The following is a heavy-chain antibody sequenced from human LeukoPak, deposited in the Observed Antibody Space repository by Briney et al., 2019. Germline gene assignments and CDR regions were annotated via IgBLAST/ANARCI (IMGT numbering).Heavy chain of an antibody. J-gene: IGHJ4*02. D-gene: IGHD2-2*02. CDR2: INHSGST. V-gene: IGHV4-34*01. CDR3: ARVGGNDVVVPAAIREGLDY. CDR1: GGSFSDYY. Sequence: PSETLSLTCAVYGGSFSDYYWSWIRQPPGKGLEWIGEINHSGSTNYNPSLKSRVTISVDTSKNQFSLKLSSVTAADTAVYYCARVGGNDVVVPAAIREGLDYWGQGTLVTVSS.